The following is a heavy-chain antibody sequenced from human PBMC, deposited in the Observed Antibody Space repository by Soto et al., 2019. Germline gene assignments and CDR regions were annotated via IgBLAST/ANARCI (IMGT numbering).Heavy chain of an antibody. V-gene: IGHV3-23*01. CDR3: AKDTDGATYYDFWHY. CDR2: ISGSGGNT. CDR1: GFTFISYA. D-gene: IGHD3-3*01. J-gene: IGHJ4*02. Sequence: EVQLLESGGGLVQPGGSLRLSCAGSGFTFISYAMSWVRQAPGKGLEWVSAISGSGGNTYYADSVKGRFTISRDNSKNTLFLKMNRLRAEDTAVYYWAKDTDGATYYDFWHYWGQGTLVTVSS.